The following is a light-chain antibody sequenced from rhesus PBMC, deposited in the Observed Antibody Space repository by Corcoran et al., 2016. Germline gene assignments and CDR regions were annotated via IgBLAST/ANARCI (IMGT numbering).Light chain of an antibody. CDR3: QQYSSSPYS. CDR1: QSIGTW. J-gene: IGKJ2*01. V-gene: IGKV1-22*01. CDR2: KAS. Sequence: DIQMTQSPSSLSASVGDTVTITCRASQSIGTWLGWYQQNEGKAPELLIYKASSLQSGVPSRFSGSGSETDFTLTISSLQSEDFATYYCQQYSSSPYSFGQGTKVEIK.